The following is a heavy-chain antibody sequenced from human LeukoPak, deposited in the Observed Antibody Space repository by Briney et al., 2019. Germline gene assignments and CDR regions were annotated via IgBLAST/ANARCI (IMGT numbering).Heavy chain of an antibody. CDR1: GYTFTSYD. Sequence: GASVKVSCKASGYTFTSYDINWVRQATGQGLEWMGWMNPNSGNTGYAQEFQGRVTMTRNTSISTAYMELSSLRSEDTAVYYCARGLVDDFWSGYGGYVDYWGQGTLVTVSS. CDR2: MNPNSGNT. J-gene: IGHJ4*02. V-gene: IGHV1-8*01. CDR3: ARGLVDDFWSGYGGYVDY. D-gene: IGHD3-3*01.